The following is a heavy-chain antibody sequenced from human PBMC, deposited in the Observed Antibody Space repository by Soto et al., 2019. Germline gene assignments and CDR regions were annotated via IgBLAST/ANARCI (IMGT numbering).Heavy chain of an antibody. J-gene: IGHJ4*02. D-gene: IGHD2-2*01. CDR2: ISIYNGNT. V-gene: IGHV1-18*04. CDR3: AISPMAPVPVDY. Sequence: VQLGQSVGEVRMPGASVKVSCKASGYTFTSHGFTWVRQAPGQGLEWMGWISIYNGNTHYAQKFQGRLTLTIATSTSTAYLELRIRTSDDTAVYVCAISPMAPVPVDYWGQGTMVTVAS. CDR1: GYTFTSHG.